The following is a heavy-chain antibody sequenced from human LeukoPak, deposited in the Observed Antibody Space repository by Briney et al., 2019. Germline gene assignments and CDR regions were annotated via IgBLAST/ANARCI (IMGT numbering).Heavy chain of an antibody. CDR3: ARAGVSGCSSTSCYTGPLSLDY. CDR2: IYSGGST. Sequence: GGSLRLSCAASGFTVSSNYMSWVRQAPGKGLEWVSVIYSGGSTYYADPVKGRFTISRDNSKNTLYLQMNSLRAEDTAVYYCARAGVSGCSSTSCYTGPLSLDYWGQGTLVTVSS. CDR1: GFTVSSNY. J-gene: IGHJ4*02. D-gene: IGHD2-2*02. V-gene: IGHV3-53*01.